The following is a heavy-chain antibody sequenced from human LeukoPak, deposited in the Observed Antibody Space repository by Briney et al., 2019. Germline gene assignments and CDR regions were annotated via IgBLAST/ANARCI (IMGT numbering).Heavy chain of an antibody. CDR1: GYSFTSYW. D-gene: IGHD6-19*01. CDR2: IYPGDSDT. Sequence: GESLKISCKGSGYSFTSYWIGWVRQMPGKGLEWMGIIYPGDSDTRYSPSFQGQVTISADKSISTAYLQWSSLKASDTAMYYCATGIAVAGAITVAYFDYWGQGTLVTVSS. J-gene: IGHJ4*02. V-gene: IGHV5-51*01. CDR3: ATGIAVAGAITVAYFDY.